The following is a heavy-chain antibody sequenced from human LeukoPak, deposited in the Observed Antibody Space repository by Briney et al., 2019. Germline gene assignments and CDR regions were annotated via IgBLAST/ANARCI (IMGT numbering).Heavy chain of an antibody. CDR3: ARGRAWIQLWLSSVFDY. D-gene: IGHD5-18*01. CDR2: INPNSGGT. Sequence: ASVKVSCKASGYTFTGYYMRWVRQAPGQGLEWMGWINPNSGGTNYAQKFQGGVTMTRDTSISTAYMELSRLRSDDTAVYYCARGRAWIQLWLSSVFDYWGQGTLVTVSS. J-gene: IGHJ4*02. V-gene: IGHV1-2*02. CDR1: GYTFTGYY.